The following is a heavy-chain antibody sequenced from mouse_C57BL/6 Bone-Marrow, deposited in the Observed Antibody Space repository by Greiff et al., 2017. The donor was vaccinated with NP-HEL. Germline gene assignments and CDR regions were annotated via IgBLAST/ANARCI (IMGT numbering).Heavy chain of an antibody. CDR2: INPGSGGT. CDR3: ARKTMVRGYAMDY. CDR1: GYAFTNYL. V-gene: IGHV1-54*01. J-gene: IGHJ4*01. D-gene: IGHD2-2*01. Sequence: QVQLQQSGAELVRPGTSVKVSCKASGYAFTNYLIEWVKQRPGQGLEWIGVINPGSGGTNYNEKFKGKATLTVDKSSSTAYMQLSSLTSEDSAVYVCARKTMVRGYAMDYWGQGTSVTVSS.